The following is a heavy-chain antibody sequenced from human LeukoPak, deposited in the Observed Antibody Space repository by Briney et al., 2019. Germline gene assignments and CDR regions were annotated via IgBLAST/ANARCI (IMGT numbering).Heavy chain of an antibody. CDR3: ARLMGTTKLDI. J-gene: IGHJ3*02. V-gene: IGHV3-21*01. CDR2: ISSSSSYI. Sequence: GGSLRLSCAASGFTFSSYAMSWVRQAPGKGLEWVSSISSSSSYIYYADSVKGRFTISRDNAKNSLYLQMNSLRAEDTAVYYCARLMGTTKLDIWGQGTMVTVSS. D-gene: IGHD1-26*01. CDR1: GFTFSSYA.